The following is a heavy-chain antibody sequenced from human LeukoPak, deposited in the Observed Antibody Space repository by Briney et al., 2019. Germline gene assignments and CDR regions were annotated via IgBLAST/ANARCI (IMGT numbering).Heavy chain of an antibody. D-gene: IGHD3-22*01. V-gene: IGHV1-2*06. J-gene: IGHJ4*02. Sequence: ASVKVSCKASGYTFTGYHMHWVRQAPGQGLEWMGRINPNSGDTNYAQKFQGRVTITADESTSTAYMELSSLRSEDTAVYYCAWEGGHYYDSSGYYYFDYWGQGTLVTVSS. CDR3: AWEGGHYYDSSGYYYFDY. CDR1: GYTFTGYH. CDR2: INPNSGDT.